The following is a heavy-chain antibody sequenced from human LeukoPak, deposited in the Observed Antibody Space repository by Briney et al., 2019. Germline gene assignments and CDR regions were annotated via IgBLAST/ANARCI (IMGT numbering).Heavy chain of an antibody. CDR3: ARDMCSGGSCFDP. CDR1: GYTFTSYG. Sequence: ASVKVSCKASGYTFTSYGISWVRQAPGQGLEWMGIINPSGGSTSYAQKFQGRVTMTRDTSTSTVYMELSSLRSEDTAVYYCARDMCSGGSCFDPWGQGTLVTVSS. V-gene: IGHV1-46*01. D-gene: IGHD2-15*01. J-gene: IGHJ5*02. CDR2: INPSGGST.